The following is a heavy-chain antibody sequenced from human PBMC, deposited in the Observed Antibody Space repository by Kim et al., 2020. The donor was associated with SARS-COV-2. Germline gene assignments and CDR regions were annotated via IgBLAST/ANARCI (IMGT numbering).Heavy chain of an antibody. CDR3: ARVDSSGYYLIDY. Sequence: SRPPFQGQVTISADQSISTAYLQWSSLKASDTAMYYCARVDSSGYYLIDYWGQGTLVTVSS. D-gene: IGHD3-22*01. V-gene: IGHV5-51*01. J-gene: IGHJ4*02.